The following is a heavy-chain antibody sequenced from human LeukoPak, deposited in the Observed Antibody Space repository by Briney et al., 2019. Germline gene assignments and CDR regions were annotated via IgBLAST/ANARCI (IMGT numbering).Heavy chain of an antibody. CDR1: GFTFSSYA. CDR2: ISGSGGST. D-gene: IGHD3-10*01. CDR3: ARVSPRLWFGESNFDY. V-gene: IGHV3-23*01. Sequence: GGSLRLSCAASGFTFSSYAMSWVRQAPGKGLEWVSAISGSGGSTYYADSVKGRFTISRDNSKNTLYLQMNSLRAEDTAVYYCARVSPRLWFGESNFDYWGQGTLVTVSS. J-gene: IGHJ4*02.